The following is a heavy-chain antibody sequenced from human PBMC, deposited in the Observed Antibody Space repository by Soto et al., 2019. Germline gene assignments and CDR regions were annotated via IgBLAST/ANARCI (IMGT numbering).Heavy chain of an antibody. J-gene: IGHJ6*03. CDR2: IYPGDSDT. Sequence: GESLKISCKGSGYSFTSYWIGWVRQMPGKGLEWMGIIYPGDSDTRYSPSFQGQVTISADKSISTAYLQWSSLKASDTAMYYCARLAAKGDFWRKYYYYYMDVWGKGTTVTVSS. D-gene: IGHD3-3*01. CDR3: ARLAAKGDFWRKYYYYYMDV. V-gene: IGHV5-51*01. CDR1: GYSFTSYW.